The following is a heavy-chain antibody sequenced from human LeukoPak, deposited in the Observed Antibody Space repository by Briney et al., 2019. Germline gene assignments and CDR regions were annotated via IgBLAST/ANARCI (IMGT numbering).Heavy chain of an antibody. D-gene: IGHD1-26*01. CDR2: ISSSSSYI. J-gene: IGHJ4*02. CDR3: ARGGNYAPFDY. CDR1: GFTFSSYS. V-gene: IGHV3-21*04. Sequence: KPGGSLRLSCAASGFTFSSYSMNWVRQAPGKGLEWVSPISSSSSYIYYADSVKGRFTISRDNAKNSLYLQMNSLRPDDTAIYYCARGGNYAPFDYWGQGALVAVSS.